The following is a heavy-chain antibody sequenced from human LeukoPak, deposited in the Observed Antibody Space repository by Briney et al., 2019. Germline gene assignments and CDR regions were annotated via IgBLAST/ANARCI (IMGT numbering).Heavy chain of an antibody. Sequence: GASVKVSCKASGGTFSSYAISWVRPAPGQGLEWMGGIIPIFGTANYAQKFQGRVTITADESTSTAYMELSSLRSEDTAVYYCARGGEGAYYFDYWGQGTLVTVSS. CDR3: ARGGEGAYYFDY. CDR1: GGTFSSYA. D-gene: IGHD1-26*01. J-gene: IGHJ4*02. V-gene: IGHV1-69*13. CDR2: IIPIFGTA.